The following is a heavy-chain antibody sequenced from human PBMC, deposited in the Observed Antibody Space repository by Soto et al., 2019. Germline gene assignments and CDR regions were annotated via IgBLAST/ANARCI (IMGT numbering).Heavy chain of an antibody. CDR2: ISAYNGNT. J-gene: IGHJ6*02. V-gene: IGHV1-18*01. D-gene: IGHD3-10*01. CDR3: ARVYMVRGLIPGTDV. Sequence: ASVKVSCKASGYTFTSYGISWVRQAPGQGLEWMGWISAYNGNTNYAQKLQGRVTMTTDTSTSTAYMELRSLRSDDTAVYYCARVYMVRGLIPGTDVWGQGTTVTVSS. CDR1: GYTFTSYG.